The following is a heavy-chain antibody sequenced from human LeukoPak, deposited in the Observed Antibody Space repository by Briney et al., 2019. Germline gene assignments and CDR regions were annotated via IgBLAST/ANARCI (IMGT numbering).Heavy chain of an antibody. CDR3: AKDPPAHCSSTSCYEDY. D-gene: IGHD2-2*01. CDR2: IRYDGSNK. J-gene: IGHJ4*02. V-gene: IGHV3-30*02. Sequence: GGSLRLSCAASGFTFSSYGMHWVRQAPGKGLEWVAFIRYDGSNKYYADSVKGRFTISRDNSKNTLYLQMNSLRAEDTAVYYCAKDPPAHCSSTSCYEDYWGQGTLVTVSS. CDR1: GFTFSSYG.